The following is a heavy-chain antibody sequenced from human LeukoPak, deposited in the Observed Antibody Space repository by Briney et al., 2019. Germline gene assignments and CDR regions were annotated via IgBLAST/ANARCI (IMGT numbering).Heavy chain of an antibody. J-gene: IGHJ6*02. CDR2: IWYDGSNK. V-gene: IGHV3-33*01. Sequence: GRSLRLSCAASGFTFSSYGMHWVRQAPGKGLEWVAVIWYDGSNKYYADSVKGRFTISRDNSKNTLYLQMNSLRAEDTAVYYCARDLRPAYWGSGNKNYYYYGMDVWGQGTTVTVSS. CDR3: ARDLRPAYWGSGNKNYYYYGMDV. D-gene: IGHD3-10*01. CDR1: GFTFSSYG.